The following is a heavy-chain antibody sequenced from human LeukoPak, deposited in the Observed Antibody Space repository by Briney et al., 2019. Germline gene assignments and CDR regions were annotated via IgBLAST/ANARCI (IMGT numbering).Heavy chain of an antibody. V-gene: IGHV2-70*01. D-gene: IGHD6-13*01. CDR1: GFSLSTSGMC. J-gene: IGHJ4*02. Sequence: SGPTLLNPTQTLTLTCTFSGFSLSTSGMCVSWIRQPPGKALEWLALIDWDDDKYYSTSLKTRLTISKDTSKNQVVLTMTNMDPVDTATYYCARTVTYSSSWYRFDYWGQGTLVTVSS. CDR2: IDWDDDK. CDR3: ARTVTYSSSWYRFDY.